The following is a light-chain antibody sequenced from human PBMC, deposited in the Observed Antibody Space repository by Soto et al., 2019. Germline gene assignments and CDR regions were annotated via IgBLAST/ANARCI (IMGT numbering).Light chain of an antibody. CDR2: AAS. CDR1: QSIDNY. J-gene: IGKJ1*01. Sequence: DIQMTQSPSSLSASVGDRVTITCRASQSIDNYLNWYQQKPGKAPNLLIYAASTLLSGVPSRFSGRGSGKHFHLTNSSLIPEDFATYYCQQSYSSPETFGQGTKVEIK. V-gene: IGKV1-39*01. CDR3: QQSYSSPET.